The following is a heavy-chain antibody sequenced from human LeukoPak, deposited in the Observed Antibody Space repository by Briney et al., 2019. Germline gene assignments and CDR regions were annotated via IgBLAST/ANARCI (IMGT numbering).Heavy chain of an antibody. CDR3: ARDRAYYYDSSGPH. J-gene: IGHJ4*02. CDR2: ISGSGGST. CDR1: GFTFSSYA. Sequence: PGGSLRLSCAASGFTFSSYAMSWVRQAPGKGLEWVSAISGSGGSTYYADSVKGRFTISRDNAKNSLYLQMNSLRAEDTAVYHCARDRAYYYDSSGPHWGQGTLVTVSS. V-gene: IGHV3-23*01. D-gene: IGHD3-22*01.